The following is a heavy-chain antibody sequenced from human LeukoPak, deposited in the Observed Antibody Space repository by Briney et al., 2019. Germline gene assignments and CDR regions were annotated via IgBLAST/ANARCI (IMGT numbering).Heavy chain of an antibody. Sequence: GGSLRLSCAASGFTFSSYSMNWVRQAPGKGLEWVSSISSSSYIYYADSVKGRFTISRDNSKNTLYLQMNSLRAEDTAVYYCAYYYDSIPFDYWGQGTLVTVSS. D-gene: IGHD3-22*01. CDR1: GFTFSSYS. J-gene: IGHJ4*02. CDR3: AYYYDSIPFDY. V-gene: IGHV3-21*04. CDR2: ISSSSYI.